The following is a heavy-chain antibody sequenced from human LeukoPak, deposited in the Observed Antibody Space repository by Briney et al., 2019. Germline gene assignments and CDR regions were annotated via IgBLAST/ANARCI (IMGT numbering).Heavy chain of an antibody. CDR1: GGTFSSYA. Sequence: ASVKVSCKASGGTFSSYAISWVRQAPGQGLEWMGGIIPIFGTANYAQKFQDRVTITADESTSTAYMELSRLRSDDTAVYYCARERGGYCSGGSCYPNWFDPWGQGTLVTVSS. D-gene: IGHD2-15*01. CDR2: IIPIFGTA. CDR3: ARERGGYCSGGSCYPNWFDP. J-gene: IGHJ5*02. V-gene: IGHV1-69*13.